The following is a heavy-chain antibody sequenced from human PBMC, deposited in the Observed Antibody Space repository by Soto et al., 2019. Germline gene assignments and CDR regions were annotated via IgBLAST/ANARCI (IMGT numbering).Heavy chain of an antibody. D-gene: IGHD3-3*01. J-gene: IGHJ6*02. Sequence: QVQLVESGGGLVKPGGSLRLSCTASGFRFSDYYMSWVRQAPGKGLEWISYISSSSLYTNYGDSVKGRFTISRDNAKNSLYLQMNSLRVEDTAVYYCAREFWSDSYTLNYGMDVWGQGTTVSVSS. CDR1: GFRFSDYY. V-gene: IGHV3-11*06. CDR2: ISSSSLYT. CDR3: AREFWSDSYTLNYGMDV.